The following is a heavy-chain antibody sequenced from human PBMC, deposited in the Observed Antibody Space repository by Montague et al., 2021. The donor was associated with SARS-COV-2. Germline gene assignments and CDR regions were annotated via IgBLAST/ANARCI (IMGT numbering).Heavy chain of an antibody. CDR1: GGSFSGYY. V-gene: IGHV4-34*01. Sequence: SETLSLTCAVYGGSFSGYYWSWIRQPPGKGLEWIGEINNSGSTNXNPSLKSRVTISVDTSKNQFSLKLSSVTAADTAVYYCARGRTVTTFYYYYYYGMDVWGQGTTVTVSS. D-gene: IGHD4-17*01. CDR2: INNSGST. J-gene: IGHJ6*02. CDR3: ARGRTVTTFYYYYYYGMDV.